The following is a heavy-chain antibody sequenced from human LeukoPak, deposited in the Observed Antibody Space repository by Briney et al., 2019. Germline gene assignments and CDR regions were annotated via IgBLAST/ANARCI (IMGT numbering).Heavy chain of an antibody. J-gene: IGHJ5*02. Sequence: SETLSLTCTVSGGSISSSSYYWGRIRQPPGRGLEWIGSIYYSGSTYYNPSLKSRVTISVDTSKNQFSLKLSSVTAADTAVYYCAREVYSSSWYGNWFDPWGQGTLVTVSS. CDR2: IYYSGST. V-gene: IGHV4-39*02. CDR1: GGSISSSSYY. D-gene: IGHD6-13*01. CDR3: AREVYSSSWYGNWFDP.